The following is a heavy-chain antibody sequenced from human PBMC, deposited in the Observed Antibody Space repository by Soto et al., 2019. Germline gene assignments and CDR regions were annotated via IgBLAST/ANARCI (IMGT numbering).Heavy chain of an antibody. D-gene: IGHD4-17*01. J-gene: IGHJ5*02. Sequence: SETLSLTCTISGGYISTYYWSWIRQPPRKGLEWIGHIHNSGYTNYNPSLSSRVTMSIDASNNQFSLKLSSATAADTAVYYCSREGAFGDTPWGQGTLVTVSS. CDR3: SREGAFGDTP. CDR1: GGYISTYY. CDR2: IHNSGYT. V-gene: IGHV4-4*07.